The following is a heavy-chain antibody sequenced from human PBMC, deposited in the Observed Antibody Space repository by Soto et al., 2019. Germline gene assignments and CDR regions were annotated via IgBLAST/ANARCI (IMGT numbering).Heavy chain of an antibody. D-gene: IGHD4-17*01. CDR3: AKEGWATVTTSYYYYYMDV. CDR1: GFTFSSYA. CDR2: ISGSAGST. J-gene: IGHJ6*03. V-gene: IGHV3-23*01. Sequence: GGSLRLSCAASGFTFSSYAMSWVRQAPGKGLEWVSAISGSAGSTYYADSVKGRFTISRDNSKNTLYLQMNSLRAEDTAVYYCAKEGWATVTTSYYYYYMDVWGKGTTVTVS.